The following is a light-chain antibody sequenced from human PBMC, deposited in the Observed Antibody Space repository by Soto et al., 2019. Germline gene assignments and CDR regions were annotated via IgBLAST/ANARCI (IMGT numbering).Light chain of an antibody. Sequence: QSVLTQPASVSGSPGQSITISCTGTSSDVGGYNYVSWYQQHPGKAPKLMIYDVSKRPSGVSNRFSGSKSGNTASLTISGLHAEDDADYYCSSYTSSSTVVFGGGTKLTVL. J-gene: IGLJ2*01. CDR2: DVS. V-gene: IGLV2-14*01. CDR1: SSDVGGYNY. CDR3: SSYTSSSTVV.